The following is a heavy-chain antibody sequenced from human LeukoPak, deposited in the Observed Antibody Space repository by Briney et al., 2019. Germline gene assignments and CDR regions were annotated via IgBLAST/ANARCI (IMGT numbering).Heavy chain of an antibody. Sequence: GGSLRLSCAASGFCFTDAWLSWVRQAPGKGLKWVGRIKKKSEGATTDYAAPVKGRFTISRDDSQTTVSLQMNGLKTEDTAVYYCTNHFASWGQGTLITVSS. CDR2: IKKKSEGATT. J-gene: IGHJ4*02. D-gene: IGHD3-3*02. V-gene: IGHV3-15*01. CDR1: GFCFTDAW. CDR3: TNHFAS.